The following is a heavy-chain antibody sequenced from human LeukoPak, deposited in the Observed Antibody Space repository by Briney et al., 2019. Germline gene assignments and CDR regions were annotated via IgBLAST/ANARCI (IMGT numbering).Heavy chain of an antibody. CDR3: APSWGYCSSTSCYEDFDP. V-gene: IGHV2-5*01. D-gene: IGHD2-2*01. CDR2: IYWNDDK. J-gene: IGHJ5*02. Sequence: SGPTLVKPTQTLTLTCTFSGFSLSTSGVGVGWIRQPPGKALEWLALIYWNDDKRYSPSLKSRLTIVKDTSKNQVVLTMTNIGPGDTAPYYCAPSWGYCSSTSCYEDFDPWGQGTLVTVSS. CDR1: GFSLSTSGVG.